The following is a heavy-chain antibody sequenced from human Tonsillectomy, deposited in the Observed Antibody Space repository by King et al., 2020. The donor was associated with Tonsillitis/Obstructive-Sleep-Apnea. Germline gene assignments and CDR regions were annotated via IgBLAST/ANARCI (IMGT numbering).Heavy chain of an antibody. J-gene: IGHJ5*02. CDR3: ARQLEGYDGGPVWFDP. CDR2: IHPGDSET. CDR1: GYKFTNYW. Sequence: QLVQSGAEVKRPGESLTISCKGSGYKFTNYWIAWVRHMPGKGLEWMGVIHPGDSETMYSPSFQGQLTISADKSITTAYLQWSSLKASDTAMYYCARQLEGYDGGPVWFDPWGQGTPVTVSS. V-gene: IGHV5-51*01. D-gene: IGHD2-15*01.